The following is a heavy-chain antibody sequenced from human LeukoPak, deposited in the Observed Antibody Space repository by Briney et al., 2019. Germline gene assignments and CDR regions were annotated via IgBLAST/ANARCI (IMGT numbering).Heavy chain of an antibody. CDR2: ISYDGSTK. CDR1: AFSFSDYA. CDR3: AKVNWDRPRLDYFDY. Sequence: GGSLRLSCAASAFSFSDYAMNWVRQAPGKGLGWVAVISYDGSTKHYADSVKGRFTISRDNSKNTLYLHMNSLRAEDTAMYYCAKVNWDRPRLDYFDYWGQGTLVTVSS. J-gene: IGHJ4*02. D-gene: IGHD7-27*01. V-gene: IGHV3-30*18.